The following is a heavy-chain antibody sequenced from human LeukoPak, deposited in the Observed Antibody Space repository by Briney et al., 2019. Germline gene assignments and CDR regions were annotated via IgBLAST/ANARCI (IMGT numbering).Heavy chain of an antibody. Sequence: GGSLRLSCAASGFTFSSYSMNWVRQAPGKGLEWVSYISSSSSTIYYADSVKGRFTISRDNAKNSLYLQMNSLRAEDTAVYYCARDQGNSWSYYFCGYDYWGQGTLVTVSS. CDR3: ARDQGNSWSYYFCGYDY. CDR1: GFTFSSYS. D-gene: IGHD1-26*01. V-gene: IGHV3-48*04. J-gene: IGHJ4*02. CDR2: ISSSSSTI.